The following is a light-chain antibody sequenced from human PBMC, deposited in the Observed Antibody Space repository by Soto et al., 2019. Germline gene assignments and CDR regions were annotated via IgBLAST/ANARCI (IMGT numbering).Light chain of an antibody. Sequence: QSALTQPASVSGSPGQSITISCTGTSSDVGCYNYVSWYQQHPVKAPKLMSYDVTNRPSGVSDRFSGSTSGNTASLTISGLQAEDEADYYGSSYTSSSTPYVFGTGTKVTVL. CDR2: DVT. CDR3: SSYTSSSTPYV. J-gene: IGLJ1*01. V-gene: IGLV2-14*01. CDR1: SSDVGCYNY.